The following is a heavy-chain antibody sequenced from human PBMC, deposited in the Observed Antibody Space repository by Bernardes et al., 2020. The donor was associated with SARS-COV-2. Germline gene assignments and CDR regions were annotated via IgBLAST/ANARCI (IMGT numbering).Heavy chain of an antibody. CDR2: ISHDGNKK. CDR3: AKDIVVMVAAVYGMDV. Sequence: GSLRLSCATSGFTFSSYGIHWVRQAPGKGLEWVAVISHDGNKKYYVDSVQGRFTISRDNSKNTVYLQMNSLSSEDTAVYYCAKDIVVMVAAVYGMDVWGQGTTVTVSS. CDR1: GFTFSSYG. D-gene: IGHD2-15*01. V-gene: IGHV3-30*18. J-gene: IGHJ6*02.